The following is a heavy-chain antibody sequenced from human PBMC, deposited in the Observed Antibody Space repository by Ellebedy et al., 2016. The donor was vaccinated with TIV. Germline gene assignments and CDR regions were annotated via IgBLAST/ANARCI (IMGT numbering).Heavy chain of an antibody. CDR3: AHRPPAHQAQWLVGDWFGP. V-gene: IGHV2-5*02. D-gene: IGHD5-12*01. Sequence: SGPTLVKPTQTLTLTCTFSGFSFNTSGVGVGWIRQPPGKALEWLALLYWDADDRYSPSLKNRLTVSKGTSKNQVILTMTNMDPVDTATYYCAHRPPAHQAQWLVGDWFGPWGQGALVTVSS. CDR2: LYWDADD. J-gene: IGHJ5*02. CDR1: GFSFNTSGVG.